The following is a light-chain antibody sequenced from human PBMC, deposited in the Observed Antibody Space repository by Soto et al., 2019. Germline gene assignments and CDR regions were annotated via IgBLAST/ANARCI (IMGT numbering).Light chain of an antibody. CDR2: ASS. J-gene: IGKJ1*01. CDR3: QQYNNYPRT. Sequence: IQLTQSPSSLSASVGDRVTVTCRASQGIGTYLVWYQQKSGKAPTVLIYASSTLQTGVPSRFSGSGSGTEFSLTISSLQPDDFATYYCQQYNNYPRTFGQGTKVDI. CDR1: QGIGTY. V-gene: IGKV1-9*01.